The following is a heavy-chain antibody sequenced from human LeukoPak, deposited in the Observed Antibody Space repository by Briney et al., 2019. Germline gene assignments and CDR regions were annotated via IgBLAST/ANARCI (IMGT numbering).Heavy chain of an antibody. D-gene: IGHD1-14*01. Sequence: GGSLRLSCAASGFAVITNDMTWVRQAPGKGLEWVSVLYSDGNTKYADSVQGRFTISRDNSKNTLYLEMNSLSPDATAVYYCARGVEPLAANTLAYWGQGTLVTVSS. CDR3: ARGVEPLAANTLAY. CDR2: LYSDGNT. J-gene: IGHJ4*02. V-gene: IGHV3-53*01. CDR1: GFAVITND.